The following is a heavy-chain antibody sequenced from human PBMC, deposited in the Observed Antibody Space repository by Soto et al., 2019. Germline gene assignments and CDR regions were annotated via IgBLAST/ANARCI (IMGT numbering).Heavy chain of an antibody. V-gene: IGHV1-8*01. J-gene: IGHJ4*02. Sequence: ASVKVSCKASGYTFSNHDINWVRQATGQGLEWMGWMSPNSGRTGYAQKFQGRVTMTRNTSSSTAYMELSSLRSDDTAVYYCARGKRYTNDYWGQGTLVTVSS. CDR3: ARGKRYTNDY. D-gene: IGHD2-2*02. CDR2: MSPNSGRT. CDR1: GYTFSNHD.